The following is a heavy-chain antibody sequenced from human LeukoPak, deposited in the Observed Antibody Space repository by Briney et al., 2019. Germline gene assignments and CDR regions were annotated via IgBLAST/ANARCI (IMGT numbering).Heavy chain of an antibody. J-gene: IGHJ5*02. Sequence: SETLSLTCTVSGGSISRYYWSWIRQPPGKGLEWVGYIYYSGSTNYNPSLKSRVTISVDTSKNQFSLKLSSVTAADTAVYYCARERVFNSFDPWGQGTLVTVSS. CDR2: IYYSGST. V-gene: IGHV4-59*01. CDR3: ARERVFNSFDP. CDR1: GGSISRYY.